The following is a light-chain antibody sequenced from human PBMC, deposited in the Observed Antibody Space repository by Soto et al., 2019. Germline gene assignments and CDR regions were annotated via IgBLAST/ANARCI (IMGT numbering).Light chain of an antibody. CDR1: LPISNY. Sequence: DIQMTQSPSSLSASVGDRVTITCRASLPISNYLAWYQQKPGKIPNLLIYAASTLQSRVPSRFSGGGSGTEFTLTISGLQIEDLATYYCQVYNNGPPGFGQGTRLEIK. V-gene: IGKV1-27*01. CDR2: AAS. J-gene: IGKJ5*01. CDR3: QVYNNGPPG.